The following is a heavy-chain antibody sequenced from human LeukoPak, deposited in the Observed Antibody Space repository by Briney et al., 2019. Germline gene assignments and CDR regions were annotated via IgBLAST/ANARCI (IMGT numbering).Heavy chain of an antibody. CDR2: IHSDGSSR. CDR3: ARGKRGDSLFDS. V-gene: IGHV3-74*01. CDR1: GFAFISYW. Sequence: PGGSLRLSCAASGFAFISYWMHWVRQAPGKGLVCVSRIHSDGSSRTYADSVKGRFTISRDNAKNSLFLQMSTLRAEDTAVYYCARGKRGDSLFDSWGQGTLVTVSS. D-gene: IGHD2-21*02. J-gene: IGHJ4*02.